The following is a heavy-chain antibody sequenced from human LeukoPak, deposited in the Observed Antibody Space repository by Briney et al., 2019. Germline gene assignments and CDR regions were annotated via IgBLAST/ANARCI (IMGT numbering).Heavy chain of an antibody. CDR3: ARVLRGSSDY. CDR1: GYSISSGYY. Sequence: SETLSLTCTVSGYSISSGYYWGWIRQPPGKGLEWIGSIYHSGSTYYNPSLKSRVTISVDTSKNQFSLKLSSVTAADTAVYYCARVLRGSSDYWGQGTLVTVSS. V-gene: IGHV4-38-2*02. D-gene: IGHD1-26*01. J-gene: IGHJ4*02. CDR2: IYHSGST.